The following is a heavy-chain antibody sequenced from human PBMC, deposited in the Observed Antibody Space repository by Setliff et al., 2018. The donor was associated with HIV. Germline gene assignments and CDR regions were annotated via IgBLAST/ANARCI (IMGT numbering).Heavy chain of an antibody. V-gene: IGHV4-34*01. CDR2: SNHVGRT. D-gene: IGHD3-10*01. Sequence: SETLSLTCAVYGGSLSGHYWSWIRQPPGKGLEWIGESNHVGRTNYNPSLKSRVTISVDTSRNQFSLNLSSVIAADTAVYYCARVPVGSGSVDYWGQGTLVTVSS. CDR1: GGSLSGHY. CDR3: ARVPVGSGSVDY. J-gene: IGHJ4*02.